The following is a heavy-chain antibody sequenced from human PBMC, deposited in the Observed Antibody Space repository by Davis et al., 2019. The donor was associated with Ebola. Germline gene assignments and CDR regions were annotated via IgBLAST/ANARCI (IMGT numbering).Heavy chain of an antibody. D-gene: IGHD1-26*01. J-gene: IGHJ4*02. CDR1: GFTFSSYW. V-gene: IGHV3-74*01. CDR3: AREWERANHYLDS. Sequence: GESLKISCVASGFTFSSYWMHWVRQAPGKGLVWVARINSDGSATSNADSVKGRFTISRDNAKSTLYLQMNSLRAEDTAVYYCAREWERANHYLDSWGQGTLVTVSS. CDR2: INSDGSAT.